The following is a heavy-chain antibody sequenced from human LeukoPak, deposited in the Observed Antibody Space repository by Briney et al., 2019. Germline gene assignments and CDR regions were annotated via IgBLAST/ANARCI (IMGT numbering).Heavy chain of an antibody. D-gene: IGHD3-9*01. J-gene: IGHJ4*02. V-gene: IGHV4-39*01. CDR2: IYYTGST. Sequence: PSETLSLTCTVSGGSISSSSYYWGWIRQPPGKGLEWIGSIYYTGSTYYYPSLKSRVTISVDTSKNQFSLKLNSVTAADTAVYYCARRERVLLPTGRAKYYFDYWGQGTLVTVSS. CDR1: GGSISSSSYY. CDR3: ARRERVLLPTGRAKYYFDY.